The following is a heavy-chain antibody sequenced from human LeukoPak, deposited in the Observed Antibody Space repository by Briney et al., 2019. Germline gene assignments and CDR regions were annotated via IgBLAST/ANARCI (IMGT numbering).Heavy chain of an antibody. D-gene: IGHD5-24*01. CDR2: IYPGDSDT. CDR3: ARRRDGYPGHFDY. V-gene: IGHV5-51*01. Sequence: PGESLKISCKGSGYSFDSYWIGWVRQMPGKGLEWMGIIYPGDSDTRYSPSFQGQVTISADKSISTAYLQWSSLKAEDTAIYYCARRRDGYPGHFDYWGQGTLVTVSS. CDR1: GYSFDSYW. J-gene: IGHJ4*02.